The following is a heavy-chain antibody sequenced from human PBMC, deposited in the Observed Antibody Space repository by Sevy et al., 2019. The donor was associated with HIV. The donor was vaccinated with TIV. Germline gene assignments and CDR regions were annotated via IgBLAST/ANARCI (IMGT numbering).Heavy chain of an antibody. V-gene: IGHV3-23*01. CDR3: ARDSARVIVPTAGFDS. CDR2: INSGGGST. J-gene: IGHJ5*01. Sequence: GGSLRLSCAASGFTFTEFVMSWVRQSPGKGLEWVSTINSGGGSTYYADSVKGRFTISRDNSKSMLNLEMNSLRAEDTALYFCARDSARVIVPTAGFDSWGQGTVVTVSS. CDR1: GFTFTEFV. D-gene: IGHD1-1*01.